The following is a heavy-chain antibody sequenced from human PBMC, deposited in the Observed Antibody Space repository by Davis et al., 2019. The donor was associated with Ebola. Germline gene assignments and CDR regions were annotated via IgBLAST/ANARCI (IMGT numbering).Heavy chain of an antibody. CDR3: ARVDYRNYGAFIDY. D-gene: IGHD4/OR15-4a*01. CDR2: ISTSSSYI. J-gene: IGHJ4*02. V-gene: IGHV3-21*01. CDR1: GFTFSSHS. Sequence: PGGSLRLSCAASGFTFSSHSMHWVRQAPGKGLEWVSSISTSSSYIYYADSVKGRFTISRDNAKNSLYVQMNSLRAEDTAVYYCARVDYRNYGAFIDYWGQGTLVTVSS.